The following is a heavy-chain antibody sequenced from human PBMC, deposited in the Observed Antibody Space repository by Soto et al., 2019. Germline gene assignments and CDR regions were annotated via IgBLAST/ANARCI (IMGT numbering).Heavy chain of an antibody. CDR2: ISYDESNR. CDR3: AKDRGFLEWLSSVFDY. CDR1: GVTFNSYG. Sequence: GGSLRLSCVVSGVTFNSYGMHWVRQAPGKGLEWVAAISYDESNRYYADSVKGRFTISRDNSKNTVYLQMNSLRIEDTAVYYCAKDRGFLEWLSSVFDYWGQGTLVTVSS. V-gene: IGHV3-30*18. J-gene: IGHJ4*02. D-gene: IGHD3-3*01.